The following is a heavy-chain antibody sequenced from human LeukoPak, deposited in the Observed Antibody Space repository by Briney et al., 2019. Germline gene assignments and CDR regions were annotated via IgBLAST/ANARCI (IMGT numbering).Heavy chain of an antibody. J-gene: IGHJ4*02. V-gene: IGHV1-2*02. Sequence: ASVKVSCKGSGYTFTGYYMHWVRQAPGQELEWMGWINPNSGGTNYAQKFQGRVTMTRDTSISTAYMELSRLRSDDTAVYYCARDLDDLSPFDYWGQGTLVTVSS. CDR1: GYTFTGYY. CDR3: ARDLDDLSPFDY. CDR2: INPNSGGT. D-gene: IGHD3-3*01.